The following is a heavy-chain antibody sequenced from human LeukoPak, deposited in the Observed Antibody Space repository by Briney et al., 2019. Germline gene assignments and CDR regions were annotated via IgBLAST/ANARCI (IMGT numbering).Heavy chain of an antibody. CDR1: GFTVSSNY. CDR3: LNWFDP. V-gene: IGHV3-15*01. J-gene: IGHJ5*02. Sequence: GGSLRLSCAASGFTVSSNYMSWVRQAPGKGLEWVGRIRSKTDGGTTDYAAPVKGRFTISRDDSKNTLYLQMNSLKTEDTAVYYCLNWFDPWGQGTLVTVSS. CDR2: IRSKTDGGTT.